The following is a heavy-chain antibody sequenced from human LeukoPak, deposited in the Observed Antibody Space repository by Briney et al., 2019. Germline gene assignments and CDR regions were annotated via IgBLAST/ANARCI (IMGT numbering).Heavy chain of an antibody. Sequence: GGSLRLSCAASGFTFNNYGMSWVRQAPGKGLEWVSAISGSGGSTYYADSVKGRFTISRDNSKNTLYLQMNSLRAEDTAVYYCAKSIARRGFDYWGQGTLVTVSS. V-gene: IGHV3-23*01. J-gene: IGHJ4*02. D-gene: IGHD6-6*01. CDR1: GFTFNNYG. CDR2: ISGSGGST. CDR3: AKSIARRGFDY.